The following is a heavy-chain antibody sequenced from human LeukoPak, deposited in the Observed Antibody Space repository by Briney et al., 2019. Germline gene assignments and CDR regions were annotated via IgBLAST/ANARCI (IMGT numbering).Heavy chain of an antibody. CDR2: IWYDGSNK. Sequence: PGRSLRLSCAASGFTFSSYGMHWVRQAPGKGLEWVAVIWYDGSNKYYADSVKGRFTISRDNSKNTLYLQMNSLRAEDTAVYYCARDRGIRLPNNRFDPWGQGTLVTVSS. J-gene: IGHJ5*02. CDR3: ARDRGIRLPNNRFDP. V-gene: IGHV3-33*01. CDR1: GFTFSSYG. D-gene: IGHD4-17*01.